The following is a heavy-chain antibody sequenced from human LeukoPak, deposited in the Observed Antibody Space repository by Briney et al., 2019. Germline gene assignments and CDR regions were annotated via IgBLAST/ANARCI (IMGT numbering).Heavy chain of an antibody. CDR1: GYTFTSYG. Sequence: GASVKVSCKASGYTFTSYGISWVRQAPGQGLEWMGWISAYNGNTNYAQKLQGRVTMTTDTSTSTAYMELRSLRSDDTAVYYCARARYYYDSSGYSRYYFDYWGQGTLVTVSS. J-gene: IGHJ4*02. CDR3: ARARYYYDSSGYSRYYFDY. CDR2: ISAYNGNT. V-gene: IGHV1-18*01. D-gene: IGHD3-22*01.